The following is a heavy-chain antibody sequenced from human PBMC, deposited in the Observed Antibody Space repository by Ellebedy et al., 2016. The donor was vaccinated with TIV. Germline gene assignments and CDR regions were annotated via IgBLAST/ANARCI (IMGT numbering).Heavy chain of an antibody. CDR1: GGSISSYY. CDR2: IYYSGST. Sequence: SETLSLTXTVSGGSISSYYWSWIRQPPGKGLEWIGYIYYSGSTYYNPSLKSRVTISVDTSKNQFSLKLSSVTAADTAVYYCARDSLDYYNWFDPWGQGTLVTVSS. D-gene: IGHD2/OR15-2a*01. CDR3: ARDSLDYYNWFDP. V-gene: IGHV4-59*06. J-gene: IGHJ5*02.